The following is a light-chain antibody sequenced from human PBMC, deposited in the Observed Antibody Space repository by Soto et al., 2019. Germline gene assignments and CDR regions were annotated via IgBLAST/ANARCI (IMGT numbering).Light chain of an antibody. Sequence: QSVLTQPASVSGSPGQSITISCTGNSSVVGSHNLVSWYQQHPGKAPKLIIYEVNKRPSGVFNRFSGSKSGNTASLTIFGLQTEDEADYYCCSFAGSGTYVFGTGTKVTVL. V-gene: IGLV2-23*02. CDR2: EVN. CDR1: SSVVGSHNL. CDR3: CSFAGSGTYV. J-gene: IGLJ1*01.